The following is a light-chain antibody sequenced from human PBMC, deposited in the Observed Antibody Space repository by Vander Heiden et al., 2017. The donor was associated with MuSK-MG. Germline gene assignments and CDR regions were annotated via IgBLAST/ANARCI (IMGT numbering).Light chain of an antibody. CDR3: ATWDDSLNVRM. Sequence: QSVLTQPPSASGTPGQSVTISCSGGNSNVARNPVNLYLQLPGAAPKLLIYDNNQRPSGVPDRFSASKSGTSASLAISGLQSGDEADYYCATWDDSLNVRMFGGGTKLAVL. V-gene: IGLV1-44*01. J-gene: IGLJ3*02. CDR2: DNN. CDR1: NSNVARNP.